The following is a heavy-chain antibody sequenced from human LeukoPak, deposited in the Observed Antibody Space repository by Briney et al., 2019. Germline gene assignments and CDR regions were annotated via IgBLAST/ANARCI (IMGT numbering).Heavy chain of an antibody. Sequence: ASVKVSCKVSGYTLTELSMHWMRQAPGKGLEWMGGFDPEDGETIYAQKFQGRVTMTEDTSTDTAYMELSSLRSEDTAVYYCATGQIQRIAAAGSSQVPFYYYYYGMDVWGQGTTVTVSS. CDR1: GYTLTELS. CDR3: ATGQIQRIAAAGSSQVPFYYYYYGMDV. J-gene: IGHJ6*02. CDR2: FDPEDGET. D-gene: IGHD6-13*01. V-gene: IGHV1-24*01.